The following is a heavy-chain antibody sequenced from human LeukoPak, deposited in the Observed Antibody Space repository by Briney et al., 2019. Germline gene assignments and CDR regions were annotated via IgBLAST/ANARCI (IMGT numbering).Heavy chain of an antibody. CDR2: INHSGST. CDR1: GGSFSGYY. V-gene: IGHV4-34*01. J-gene: IGHJ4*02. CDR3: ARDVPFDY. Sequence: SETLSLTCAVYGGSFSGYYWSWIRQPPGKGLEWIGEINHSGSTNYNPSLKSRVTISVDTSKNQFSLKLSSVTAADAAVYYCARDVPFDYWGQGTLVTVSS.